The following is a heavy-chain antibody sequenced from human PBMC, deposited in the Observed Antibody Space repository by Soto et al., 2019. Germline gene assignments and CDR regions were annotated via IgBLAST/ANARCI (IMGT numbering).Heavy chain of an antibody. D-gene: IGHD2-21*01. CDR3: VGDLNYYYYGMDV. Sequence: GALRLSCAAPGFSLSSYALNWVPPAPGKGLGWVSAISGSGGSTYYADSVKGRFTISRDNSKNTLYLQMNSLRAEDTAVYYCVGDLNYYYYGMDVWGQGTTVTVSS. J-gene: IGHJ6*02. CDR1: GFSLSSYA. CDR2: ISGSGGST. V-gene: IGHV3-23*01.